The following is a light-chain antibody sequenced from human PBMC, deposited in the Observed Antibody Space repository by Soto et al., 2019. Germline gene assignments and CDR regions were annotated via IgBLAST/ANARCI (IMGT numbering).Light chain of an antibody. Sequence: TEMKHCPSSLYASVGVRVTNTCRSRQSSSSYFNWYQQKAGKAPKLLMYAACSMRSGVTSRFSGSGSGTDFTLTISTLQPEDSATYYCQQSYSTLSLTYGGGTKVDIK. CDR1: QSSSSY. CDR3: QQSYSTLSLT. CDR2: AAC. J-gene: IGKJ4*01. V-gene: IGKV1-39*01.